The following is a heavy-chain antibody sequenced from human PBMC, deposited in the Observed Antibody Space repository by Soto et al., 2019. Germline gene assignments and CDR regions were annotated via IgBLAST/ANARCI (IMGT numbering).Heavy chain of an antibody. CDR3: AKARAQYYDFWSGYPVDY. J-gene: IGHJ4*02. CDR2: ISSNGGST. CDR1: GFTFSSYA. D-gene: IGHD3-3*01. V-gene: IGHV3-64*01. Sequence: GGSLRLSCAASGFTFSSYAMHWVRQAPGKGLEYVSVISSNGGSTYYANSVKGRFTISRDNSKNTLYLQMNSLRAEDTTVYYCAKARAQYYDFWSGYPVDYWGQGTLVTVSS.